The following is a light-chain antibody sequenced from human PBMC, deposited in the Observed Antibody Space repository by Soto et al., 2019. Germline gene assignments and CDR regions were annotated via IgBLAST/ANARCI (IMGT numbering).Light chain of an antibody. CDR2: AAS. CDR1: QGISSW. J-gene: IGKJ4*01. V-gene: IGKV1-12*01. Sequence: DVHMTLSPSPVSASVGDRVSITCQARQGISSWLAWYQQKPGKAPNLLIYAASSLHSGVPSRFSGSGSGTDFTLTISILQPEDFATYCCQQANCFPLTVGGGTKVDI. CDR3: QQANCFPLT.